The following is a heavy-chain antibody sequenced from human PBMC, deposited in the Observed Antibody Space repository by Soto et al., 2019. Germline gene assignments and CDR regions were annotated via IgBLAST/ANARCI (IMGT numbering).Heavy chain of an antibody. J-gene: IGHJ4*01. CDR2: ISYDGSNK. Sequence: VGSLRLSCAASGFPFSSYVMHWVRQAPGKGLEWVAVISYDGSNKYYADSVKGRFTISRDNSKNTLYLQMNSLRAEDTAVYYCERDAISRLGDYGGADIAYYFDYAGYRPLVTGS. CDR1: GFPFSSYV. V-gene: IGHV3-30-3*01. CDR3: ERDAISRLGDYGGADIAYYFDY. D-gene: IGHD4-17*01.